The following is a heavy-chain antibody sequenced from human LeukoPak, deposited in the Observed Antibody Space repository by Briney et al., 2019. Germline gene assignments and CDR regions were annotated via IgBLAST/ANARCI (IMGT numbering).Heavy chain of an antibody. CDR3: ARGVAHGFLFDY. D-gene: IGHD3-10*01. J-gene: IGHJ4*02. CDR2: ISSSSSYI. Sequence: GGSLRLSCAASGFTFSSYSMNWVRQAPGKGLEWVSSISSSSSYIYYADSVKGRFTISRDNAKNSLYLQMNSLRAEDTAVYYCARGVAHGFLFDYWGQGTLVTVSS. CDR1: GFTFSSYS. V-gene: IGHV3-21*01.